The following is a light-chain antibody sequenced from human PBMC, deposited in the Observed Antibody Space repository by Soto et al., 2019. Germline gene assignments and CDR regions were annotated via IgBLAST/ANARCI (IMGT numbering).Light chain of an antibody. CDR3: QQSYRTPT. Sequence: AIRMTQSPSSLSASTGDIVTITCRASQGISSYLAWYQQKPGKAPKILIYDASSLQSGVPSRFSGSGSGTDYTLTISSLQPEDFATYYCQQSYRTPTFGQGTRLEIK. CDR1: QGISSY. V-gene: IGKV1-8*01. J-gene: IGKJ5*01. CDR2: DAS.